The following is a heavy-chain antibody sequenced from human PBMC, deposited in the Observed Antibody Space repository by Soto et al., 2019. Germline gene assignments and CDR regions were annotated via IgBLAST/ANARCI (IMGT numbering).Heavy chain of an antibody. CDR3: ARGIEGWYQGRYYYGMDV. CDR2: IYYSGST. Sequence: QVQLQESGPGLVKPSETLSLTCTVSGGSVSSGSYYWSWIRQPPGMGLEWIGYIYYSGSTNYNPSLRSRVTLSVDTSKNQFSMKLSSVTAADTAVYYCARGIEGWYQGRYYYGMDVWGQGTTVTVSS. CDR1: GGSVSSGSYY. V-gene: IGHV4-61*01. D-gene: IGHD6-19*01. J-gene: IGHJ6*02.